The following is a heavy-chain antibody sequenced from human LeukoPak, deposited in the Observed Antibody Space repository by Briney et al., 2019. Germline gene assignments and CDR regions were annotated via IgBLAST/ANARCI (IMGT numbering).Heavy chain of an antibody. CDR2: VSGRSNI. D-gene: IGHD5-18*01. CDR3: ARDGLHTAHFDY. CDR1: GFTFSSYT. V-gene: IGHV3-48*02. Sequence: GGSLRLSCAASGFTFSSYTMNWVRQAPGKGLEWVSTVSGRSNIHYSDSVKGRFTISRDNARNSLYLQMNSLRDEDTAVYYCARDGLHTAHFDYWGQGTLVTVSS. J-gene: IGHJ4*02.